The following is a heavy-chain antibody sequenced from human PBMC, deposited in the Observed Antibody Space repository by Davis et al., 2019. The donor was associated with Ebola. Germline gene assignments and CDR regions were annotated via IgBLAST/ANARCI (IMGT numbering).Heavy chain of an antibody. Sequence: ETLSLTCTVSGGSISSYYWSWIRQPPGKGLEWVSAISGSGGSTYYADSVKGRFTISRDNSKNTLYLQMNSLRAEDTAVYYCAKHDSSGYYYGHFDYWGQGTLVTVSS. D-gene: IGHD3-22*01. V-gene: IGHV3-23*01. CDR3: AKHDSSGYYYGHFDY. CDR2: ISGSGGST. CDR1: GGSISSYY. J-gene: IGHJ4*02.